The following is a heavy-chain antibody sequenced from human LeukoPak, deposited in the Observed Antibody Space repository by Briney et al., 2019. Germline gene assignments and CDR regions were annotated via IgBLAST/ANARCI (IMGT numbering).Heavy chain of an antibody. CDR3: ARFHSGPSGWYVFWYFDL. CDR2: IYNRENT. Sequence: SETLSLTCTVSGCSLSSYYWSWIRQPPGQGLEWIGYIYNRENTKYNSSLESRVTISVDTSKNQFFLKLGSVTAADTAVYYCARFHSGPSGWYVFWYFDLWARGTLVTVSS. D-gene: IGHD6-19*01. CDR1: GCSLSSYY. V-gene: IGHV4-4*09. J-gene: IGHJ2*01.